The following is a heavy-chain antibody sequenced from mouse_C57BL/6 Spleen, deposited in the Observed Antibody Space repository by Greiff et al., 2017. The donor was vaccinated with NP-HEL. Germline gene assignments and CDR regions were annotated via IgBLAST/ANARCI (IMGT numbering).Heavy chain of an antibody. J-gene: IGHJ3*01. Sequence: VKLVESGPGMVKPSQSLSLTCTVTGYSITSGYDWHWIRHFPGNKLEWMGYICYSGSTNYNPSLKSRISITHDTSKNHFFLKLNSVTTEDTATYYCARADGYLWFAYWGQGTLVTVSA. V-gene: IGHV3-1*01. CDR2: ICYSGST. D-gene: IGHD2-3*01. CDR3: ARADGYLWFAY. CDR1: GYSITSGYD.